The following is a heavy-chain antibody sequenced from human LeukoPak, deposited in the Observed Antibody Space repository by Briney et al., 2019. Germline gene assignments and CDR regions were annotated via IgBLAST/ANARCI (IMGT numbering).Heavy chain of an antibody. D-gene: IGHD3-9*01. Sequence: GGSLRLSCAASGFTFSSYAMHWVRQAPGKGLEWVAVISYDGSNKYYADSVKGRFTISRDNAKNSLYLQMNSLRAEDTAVYYCARSFLTGYYYGYWGQGTLVTVSS. CDR2: ISYDGSNK. CDR1: GFTFSSYA. J-gene: IGHJ4*02. CDR3: ARSFLTGYYYGY. V-gene: IGHV3-30*04.